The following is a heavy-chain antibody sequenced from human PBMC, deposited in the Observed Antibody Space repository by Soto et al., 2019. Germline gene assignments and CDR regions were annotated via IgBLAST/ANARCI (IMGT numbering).Heavy chain of an antibody. V-gene: IGHV1-2*04. CDR3: ARGDSADCSNGVCSFFYNRDMDV. CDR2: INPKSGGT. CDR1: GYSFTDYH. D-gene: IGHD2-8*01. Sequence: ASVKVSCKASGYSFTDYHIHWVRQAPGQGLEWLGRINPKSGGTSTAQKFQGWVTMTTDTSISTASMELTRLTSDDTAIYYCARGDSADCSNGVCSFFYNRDMDVWGQGTTVTVSS. J-gene: IGHJ6*02.